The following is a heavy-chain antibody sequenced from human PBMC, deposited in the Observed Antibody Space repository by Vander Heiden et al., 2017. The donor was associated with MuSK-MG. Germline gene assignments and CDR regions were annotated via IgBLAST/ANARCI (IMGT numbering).Heavy chain of an antibody. D-gene: IGHD2-2*01. CDR1: GYSISSGYY. CDR2: IYHSGST. V-gene: IGHV4-38-2*02. CDR3: ARVILTRYYYHMDV. Sequence: QVQLQESGPGLVKPSETLSLTCNVSGYSISSGYYWGWIRQPPGKGLEWIGSIYHSGSTYYNPSLKSRVTISVDTSKNQFSLKLRSVTAADTAVYYCARVILTRYYYHMDVWGKGTTVTVSS. J-gene: IGHJ6*03.